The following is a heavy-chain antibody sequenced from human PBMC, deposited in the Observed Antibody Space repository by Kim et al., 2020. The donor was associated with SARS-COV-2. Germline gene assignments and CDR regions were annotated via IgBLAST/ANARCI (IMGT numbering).Heavy chain of an antibody. Sequence: GGSLRLSCAASGFTFSSYSMNWVRQAPGKGLEWVSSISSSSSYIYYADSVKGRFTISRDNAKNSLYLQMNSLRAEDTAVYYCAGDLLRYFDWLPFRYYGMDVWGQGTTVTVSS. CDR2: ISSSSSYI. J-gene: IGHJ6*02. D-gene: IGHD3-9*01. V-gene: IGHV3-21*01. CDR3: AGDLLRYFDWLPFRYYGMDV. CDR1: GFTFSSYS.